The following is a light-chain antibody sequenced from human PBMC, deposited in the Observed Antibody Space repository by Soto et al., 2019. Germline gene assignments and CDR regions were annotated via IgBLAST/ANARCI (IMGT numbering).Light chain of an antibody. CDR3: QQYNNWWT. CDR2: GAS. Sequence: EIVLTQSPGTLSLSPGERATLSCRASQTVSSNYLAWYQQKPGQAPRLLIYGASTRATGIPARFSGSGSGTEFTLTISSLQSEDFAVYYCQQYNNWWTFGQGTKVDIK. CDR1: QTVSSN. V-gene: IGKV3-15*01. J-gene: IGKJ1*01.